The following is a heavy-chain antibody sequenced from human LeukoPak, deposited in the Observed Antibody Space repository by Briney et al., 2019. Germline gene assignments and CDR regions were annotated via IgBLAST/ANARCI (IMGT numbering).Heavy chain of an antibody. Sequence: SETLSLTCTVSGYSISSGYYWGWIRQPPGEGLEWIGSIYHSGSTYYNPSLKSRVTISVDTSKNQFSLKLSSVTAADTAVYYCASSPIVDFFDYWGQGTLVTVSS. V-gene: IGHV4-38-2*02. CDR1: GYSISSGYY. CDR3: ASSPIVDFFDY. D-gene: IGHD3-22*01. CDR2: IYHSGST. J-gene: IGHJ4*02.